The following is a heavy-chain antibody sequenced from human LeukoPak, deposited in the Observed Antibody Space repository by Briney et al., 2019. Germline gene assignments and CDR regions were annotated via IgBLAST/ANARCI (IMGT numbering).Heavy chain of an antibody. V-gene: IGHV3-23*01. CDR3: AKVICGSCGIGGY. Sequence: GGSLTLSYPASGFSLHSYAMSWVRPAPGRGLEWVSAICASGGSTYYADPVKGRFTISRDTSKNTLYLQMNSLRAEDTAVYYCAKVICGSCGIGGYWGQGTLVTVSS. D-gene: IGHD6-13*01. J-gene: IGHJ4*02. CDR1: GFSLHSYA. CDR2: ICASGGST.